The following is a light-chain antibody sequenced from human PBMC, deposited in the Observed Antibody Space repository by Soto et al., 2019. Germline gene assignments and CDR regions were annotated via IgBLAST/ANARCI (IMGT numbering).Light chain of an antibody. Sequence: EIVFAQSPGTLSFPPGGKGNLSCSASQSVSSSYLAWYQQKPGQAPSLLIYGASRRATGIPDRFSGSGSGTDFTLTISSLQPEDFATYYCQQSYSTPHTCGGGTKGDIK. J-gene: IGKJ4*01. CDR3: QQSYSTPHT. CDR2: GAS. V-gene: IGKV3-20*01. CDR1: QSVSSSY.